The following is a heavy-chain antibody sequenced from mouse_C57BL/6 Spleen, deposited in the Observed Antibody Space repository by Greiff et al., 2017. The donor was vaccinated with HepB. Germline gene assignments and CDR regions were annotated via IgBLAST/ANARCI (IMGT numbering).Heavy chain of an antibody. D-gene: IGHD2-4*01. CDR3: AKNEGGLRGAWFAY. Sequence: VQLVESGPGLVQPSQSLSITCTVSGFSLTSYGVHWVRQSPGKGLEWLGVIWRGGSTDYNAAFMSRLSITKDNSKSQVFFKMNSLQADDTAIYYCAKNEGGLRGAWFAYWGQGTLVTVSA. V-gene: IGHV2-5*01. J-gene: IGHJ3*01. CDR2: IWRGGST. CDR1: GFSLTSYG.